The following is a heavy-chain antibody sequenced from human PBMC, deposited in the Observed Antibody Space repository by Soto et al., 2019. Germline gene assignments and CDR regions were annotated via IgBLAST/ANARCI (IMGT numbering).Heavy chain of an antibody. J-gene: IGHJ4*02. CDR1: GGSISVYY. CDR3: ARGVGSSPPRY. Sequence: SETLSLTCTISGGSISVYYWSWIRQPPGQALEWIGYIYDSGSRYYNPSLRRRVIISADTSKNQISLKLTSATAADTAVYYCARGVGSSPPRYWGRGTMLTVSS. CDR2: IYDSGSR. V-gene: IGHV4-59*01. D-gene: IGHD1-26*01.